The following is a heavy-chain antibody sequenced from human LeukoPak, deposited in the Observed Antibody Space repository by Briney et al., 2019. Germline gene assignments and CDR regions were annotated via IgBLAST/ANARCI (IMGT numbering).Heavy chain of an antibody. Sequence: PGGSLRLSCAASGFTFSSYWMHWVRQGPGEGLVWVSRINSDGKSTSYADSVKGRFTISRDNAKNTLYLQMNSLRAEDTAVYFCAKSRAGSSGFYLAHWGQGTLVTVSS. CDR2: INSDGKST. CDR3: AKSRAGSSGFYLAH. D-gene: IGHD3-22*01. CDR1: GFTFSSYW. J-gene: IGHJ4*02. V-gene: IGHV3-74*01.